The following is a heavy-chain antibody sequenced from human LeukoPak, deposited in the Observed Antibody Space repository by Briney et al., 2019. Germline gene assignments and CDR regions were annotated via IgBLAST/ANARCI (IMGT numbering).Heavy chain of an antibody. V-gene: IGHV4-61*05. J-gene: IGHJ3*02. D-gene: IGHD6-19*01. CDR3: ARAIAVAGSAFDI. Sequence: SETLSLTCAVSGGSISSSSYYWSWIRQPPGKGLEWIGYIYYSGSTNYNPSLKSRVTISVDTSKNQFSLKLSSVTAADTAVYYCARAIAVAGSAFDIWGQGTMVTVSS. CDR1: GGSISSSSYY. CDR2: IYYSGST.